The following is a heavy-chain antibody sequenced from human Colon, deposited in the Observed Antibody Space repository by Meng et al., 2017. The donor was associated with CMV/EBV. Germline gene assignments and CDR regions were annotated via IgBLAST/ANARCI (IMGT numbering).Heavy chain of an antibody. J-gene: IGHJ4*02. CDR3: ARDSNLSGLAY. CDR2: VYISGNT. D-gene: IGHD3-10*01. CDR1: GASITSYY. Sequence: QVQLRESGPGLVKPTEPLSLTCTVAGASITSYYWSWIRQPPGKGLEWIGRVYISGNTNYNPSLKSRVTMSIDTSKNQLSLNIRSVTAADTAVYYCARDSNLSGLAYWGQGTLVTVSS. V-gene: IGHV4-4*07.